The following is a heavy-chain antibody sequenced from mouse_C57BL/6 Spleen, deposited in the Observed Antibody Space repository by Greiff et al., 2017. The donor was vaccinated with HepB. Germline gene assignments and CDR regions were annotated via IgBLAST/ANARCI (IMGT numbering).Heavy chain of an antibody. CDR3: TREAPPYDYDGGFAY. D-gene: IGHD2-4*01. CDR2: ISSGGDYI. Sequence: EVMLVESGEGLVKPGGSLKLSCAASGFTFSSYAMSWVRQTPEKRLEWVAYISSGGDYIYYADTVKGRFTISRDNARNTLYLQMSSLKSEDTAMYYCTREAPPYDYDGGFAYWGQGTLVTVSA. CDR1: GFTFSSYA. J-gene: IGHJ3*01. V-gene: IGHV5-9-1*02.